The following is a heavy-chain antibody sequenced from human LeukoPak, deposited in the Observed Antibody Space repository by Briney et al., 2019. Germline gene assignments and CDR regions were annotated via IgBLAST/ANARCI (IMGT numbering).Heavy chain of an antibody. D-gene: IGHD1-14*01. CDR2: IHNSGRT. V-gene: IGHV4-59*08. J-gene: IGHJ4*02. CDR3: ARHGTISSESYFDY. CDR1: GGSISSYY. Sequence: SETLSLTCTVSGGSISSYYWSWIRRSPGKGLEWIGYIHNSGRTNYNPSLKSRVTGFVDTSKNQVSLRLSSVTAADTAVYYCARHGTISSESYFDYWGQGALVTVSS.